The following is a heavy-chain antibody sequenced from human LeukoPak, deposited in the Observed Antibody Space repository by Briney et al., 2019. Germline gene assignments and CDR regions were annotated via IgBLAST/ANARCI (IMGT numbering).Heavy chain of an antibody. CDR3: ARDRGYTYGNYFDY. V-gene: IGHV1-2*02. CDR1: GYTFIGYY. Sequence: ASVKVSRKASGYTFIGYYMHWVRQAPGQGLEWMGWINPNSGGTNYAQKFQDRVTMTRDTSITTAYMELSRLRSDDTAVYYCARDRGYTYGNYFDYWGQGTLVTVSS. D-gene: IGHD5-18*01. CDR2: INPNSGGT. J-gene: IGHJ4*02.